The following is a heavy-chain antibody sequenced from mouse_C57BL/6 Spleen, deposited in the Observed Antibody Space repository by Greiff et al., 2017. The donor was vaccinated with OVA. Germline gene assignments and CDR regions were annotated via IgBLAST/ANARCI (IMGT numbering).Heavy chain of an antibody. V-gene: IGHV3-6*01. Sequence: ESGPGLVNPSQSLSLTCSVPGYSITSGYYWNWLRQFPGHKLEWMGYISYDGSNNYNPSHKNRISITRDPSNNQVFLKLNSVTTEDTATYYCARGGYDYDWFSYWGQGTLVTVSA. CDR1: GYSITSGYY. CDR3: ARGGYDYDWFSY. J-gene: IGHJ3*01. D-gene: IGHD2-4*01. CDR2: ISYDGSN.